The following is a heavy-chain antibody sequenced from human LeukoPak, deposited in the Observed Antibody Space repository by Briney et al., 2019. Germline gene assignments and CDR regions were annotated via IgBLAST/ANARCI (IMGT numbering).Heavy chain of an antibody. D-gene: IGHD1-20*01. CDR2: IIPILGIA. J-gene: IGHJ5*02. Sequence: ASVKVSCKASGGTFSSYAISWVRQAPGQGLEWMGRIIPILGIANYAQKFQGRVTTTADKSTSTAYMELSSLRSEDTAVYYCASTPNWNDASRWFDPWGQGTLVTVSS. CDR1: GGTFSSYA. V-gene: IGHV1-69*04. CDR3: ASTPNWNDASRWFDP.